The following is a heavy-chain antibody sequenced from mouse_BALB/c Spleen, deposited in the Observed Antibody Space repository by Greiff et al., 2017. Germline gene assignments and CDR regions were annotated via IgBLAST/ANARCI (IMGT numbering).Heavy chain of an antibody. J-gene: IGHJ4*01. Sequence: DVHLVESGGGLVKPGGSLKLSCAASGFTFSSYAMSWVRQTPEKRLEWVASISSGGSTYYPDSVKGRFTISRDNARNILYLQMSSLRSEDTAMYYCARADYGSSYDYAMDYWGQGTSVTVSS. V-gene: IGHV5-6-5*01. D-gene: IGHD1-1*01. CDR2: ISSGGST. CDR3: ARADYGSSYDYAMDY. CDR1: GFTFSSYA.